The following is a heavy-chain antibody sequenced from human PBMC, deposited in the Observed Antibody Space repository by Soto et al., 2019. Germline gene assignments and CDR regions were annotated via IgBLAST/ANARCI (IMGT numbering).Heavy chain of an antibody. CDR2: ISSNGGST. D-gene: IGHD5-12*01. J-gene: IGHJ4*02. V-gene: IGHV3-64*01. CDR1: GFTFSSHA. CDR3: ARGSVEMATISPLDY. Sequence: GGSLRLSCAASGFTFSSHAMHWVRQAPGKGLEYVSAISSNGGSTYHANSVKGRFIISRDNSKNTLYLQMGSLRAEDMAVYYCARGSVEMATISPLDYWGQGTLVTVSS.